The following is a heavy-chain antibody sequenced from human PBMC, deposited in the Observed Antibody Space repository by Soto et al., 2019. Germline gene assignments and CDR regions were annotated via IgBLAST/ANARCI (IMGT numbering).Heavy chain of an antibody. CDR3: TTGSVEGI. CDR1: GFSFNGAW. J-gene: IGHJ6*02. Sequence: EVQLVESAGGLVKPGGSLSLSCVASGFSFNGAWMNWVRQAPGEGLEWVCRIKTSAGGGATGYAAPVQGRFTISRDDSKNALYLHMISLRTEDTAIYYCTTGSVEGICGQGTTVTVSS. D-gene: IGHD2-15*01. CDR2: IKTSAGGGAT. V-gene: IGHV3-15*07.